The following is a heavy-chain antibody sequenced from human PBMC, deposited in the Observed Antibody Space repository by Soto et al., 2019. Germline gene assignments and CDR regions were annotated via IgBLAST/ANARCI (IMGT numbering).Heavy chain of an antibody. D-gene: IGHD1-1*01. CDR2: ISGSGGST. V-gene: IGHV3-23*01. CDR1: GFTFSTND. Sequence: EVQLLESGGGLVQPGGSRRLSCAASGFTFSTNDMGWVRQAPGKGLEWVSLISGSGGSTYYAGSVRGRFTISRENSNDTLYLLMNSLRAEDTAQYYCAKSASGTNSGLRSWGKGTLVTVSS. CDR3: AKSASGTNSGLRS. J-gene: IGHJ5*02.